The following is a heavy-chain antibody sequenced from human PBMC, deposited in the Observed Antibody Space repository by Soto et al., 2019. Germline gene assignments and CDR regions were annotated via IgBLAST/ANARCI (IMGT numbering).Heavy chain of an antibody. D-gene: IGHD4-4*01. J-gene: IGHJ5*02. V-gene: IGHV3-30*18. CDR1: ALTPIRYE. CDR3: AKEAHAYSCNDH. Sequence: GGYLRLSSAASALTPIRYEQHWFLGAPGKGLGWVAVISGDGNHKFYADSVKGRFTISRDSSKNTLFLEMNSPRAEDTAVYFCAKEAHAYSCNDHWGPGTLVTVSS. CDR2: ISGDGNHK.